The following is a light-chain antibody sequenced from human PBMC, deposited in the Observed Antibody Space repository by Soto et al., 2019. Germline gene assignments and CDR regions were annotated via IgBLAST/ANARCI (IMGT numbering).Light chain of an antibody. CDR2: GAS. V-gene: IGKV3-15*01. Sequence: EIVMAQSTATLSVSPGERATLSCRASQSVSSNLAWYQQKPGQAPRLLIYGASTRAAGIPARFSGSGSGIEFILTISSLQSEDFAVYYGQQYKNGWSFGQGTKVDIK. J-gene: IGKJ1*01. CDR3: QQYKNGWS. CDR1: QSVSSN.